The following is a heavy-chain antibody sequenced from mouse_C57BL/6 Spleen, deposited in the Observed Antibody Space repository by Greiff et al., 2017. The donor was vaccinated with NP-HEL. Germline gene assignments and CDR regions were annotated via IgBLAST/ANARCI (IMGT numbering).Heavy chain of an antibody. J-gene: IGHJ1*03. D-gene: IGHD4-1*01. Sequence: QVQLQQPGAELVRPGTSVKLSCKASGYTFTSYWMHWVKQRPGQGLEWIGVIDPSDSYTNYTQKFKGTATLTVDTSSSTAYMQLSSLTSEDSAVYYCARGGTGSDWYFDVWGTGTTVTVSS. CDR1: GYTFTSYW. CDR3: ARGGTGSDWYFDV. V-gene: IGHV1-59*01. CDR2: IDPSDSYT.